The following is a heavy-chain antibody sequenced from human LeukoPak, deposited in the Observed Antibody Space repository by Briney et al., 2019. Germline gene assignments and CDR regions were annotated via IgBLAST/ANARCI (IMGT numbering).Heavy chain of an antibody. CDR2: ISAYNGNT. V-gene: IGHV1-18*01. J-gene: IGHJ5*02. CDR1: GGTFISYA. CDR3: ARDVRGKQLRRTNWFDP. Sequence: GASVKVSCKASGGTFISYAISWVRQAPGQGLEWMGWISAYNGNTNYAQKLQGRVTMTTDTSTSTAYMELRSLRSDDTAVYYCARDVRGKQLRRTNWFDPWGQGTLVTVSS. D-gene: IGHD2-2*01.